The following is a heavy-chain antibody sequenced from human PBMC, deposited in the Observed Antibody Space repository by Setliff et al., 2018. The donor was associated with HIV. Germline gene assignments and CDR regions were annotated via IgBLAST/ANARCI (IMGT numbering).Heavy chain of an antibody. CDR2: ISVHNDNS. Sequence: ASVKVSCKASTNTFLNYGISWVRQAPGQGLEWMGWISVHNDNSNYAQRFRDRVTMTTDIPTSTAYMELRGLRSDDTAVFYCARDVGYCTATSCQTGFDYWGQGTLVTVSS. V-gene: IGHV1-18*01. CDR1: TNTFLNYG. J-gene: IGHJ4*02. D-gene: IGHD2-8*02. CDR3: ARDVGYCTATSCQTGFDY.